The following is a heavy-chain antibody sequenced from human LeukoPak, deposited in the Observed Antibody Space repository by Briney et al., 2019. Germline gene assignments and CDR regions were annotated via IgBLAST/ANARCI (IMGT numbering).Heavy chain of an antibody. D-gene: IGHD5-12*01. J-gene: IGHJ4*02. CDR3: ARNSYSGRIDY. Sequence: PSETLSPTCTVSGYSISSGYYWGWIRQPPGKGLEWIGSIYHSGSTYYNPSLKSRVTISVDTSKNQFSLKLSSVTAADTAVYYCARNSYSGRIDYWGQGTLVTVSS. CDR1: GYSISSGYY. CDR2: IYHSGST. V-gene: IGHV4-38-2*02.